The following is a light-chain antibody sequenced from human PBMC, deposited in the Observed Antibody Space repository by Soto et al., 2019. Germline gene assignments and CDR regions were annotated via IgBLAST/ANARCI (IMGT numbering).Light chain of an antibody. CDR2: AAS. Sequence: IQMTQSPSSLSASVGDRVTITCRASQSISSYLNWYQQKPGKAPKLLIYAASSLESGVPSRFSGSGSGTDFTLTIGSLQPEDFATYYCQQSYSNPKTFGQGTKGE. J-gene: IGKJ1*01. V-gene: IGKV1-39*01. CDR3: QQSYSNPKT. CDR1: QSISSY.